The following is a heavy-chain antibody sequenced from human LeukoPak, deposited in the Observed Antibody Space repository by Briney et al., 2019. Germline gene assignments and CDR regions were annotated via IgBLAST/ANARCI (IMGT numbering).Heavy chain of an antibody. J-gene: IGHJ6*02. CDR3: ARGKLELRGNYYGMDV. CDR1: GFTFSSYA. CDR2: IWYDGSNK. D-gene: IGHD1-7*01. Sequence: TGGSLRLSCAASGFTFSSYAMSWVRQAPGKGLEWVAVIWYDGSNKYYADSVKGRFTISRDNSKNTLYLQMNSLRAEDTAVYYCARGKLELRGNYYGMDVWGQGTTVTVSS. V-gene: IGHV3-33*08.